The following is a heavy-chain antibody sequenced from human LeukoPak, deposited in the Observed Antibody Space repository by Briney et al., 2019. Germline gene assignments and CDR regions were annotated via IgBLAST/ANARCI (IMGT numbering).Heavy chain of an antibody. Sequence: GGSLRLSCAASGFTFSSYAMSWVRQAPGKGLWWVSAISGSGGSTYYADSVKGRFTISRDNSKNTLYLQMNSLRAEDTAVSYCAPSQLVYMGLDYWGQGTLVTVSS. J-gene: IGHJ4*02. CDR2: ISGSGGST. CDR1: GFTFSSYA. V-gene: IGHV3-23*01. D-gene: IGHD6-13*01. CDR3: APSQLVYMGLDY.